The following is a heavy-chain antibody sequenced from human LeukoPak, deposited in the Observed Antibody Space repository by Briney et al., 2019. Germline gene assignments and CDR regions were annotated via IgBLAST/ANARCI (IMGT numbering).Heavy chain of an antibody. CDR2: ISWDGGST. V-gene: IGHV3-43D*03. J-gene: IGHJ4*02. D-gene: IGHD3-3*01. Sequence: TGGSLRLSCAASGFTFDDYAMHWVRQAPGKGLEWVSLISWDGGSTYYADSVKGRFTISRDNSKNSLYLQMNSLRAEDTALYYCAKDKGRLRFLEWLLLNWGQGTLVTVSS. CDR1: GFTFDDYA. CDR3: AKDKGRLRFLEWLLLN.